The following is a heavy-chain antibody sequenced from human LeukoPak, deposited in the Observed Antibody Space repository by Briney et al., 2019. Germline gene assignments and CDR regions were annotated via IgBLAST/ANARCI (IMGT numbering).Heavy chain of an antibody. V-gene: IGHV3-66*01. Sequence: GGSLRLSCAASGFTVSSNCMSWVRQAPGKGLEWVSVIYSGGSTYYADSVKGRFTISRDNSKNTLYLQMNSLRAEDTAVYYCARETVTTGLDYWGQGTLVTVSS. CDR3: ARETVTTGLDY. CDR2: IYSGGST. D-gene: IGHD4-17*01. J-gene: IGHJ4*02. CDR1: GFTVSSNC.